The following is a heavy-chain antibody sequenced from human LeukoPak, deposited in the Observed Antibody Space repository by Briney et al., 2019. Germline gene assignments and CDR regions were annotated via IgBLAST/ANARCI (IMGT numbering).Heavy chain of an antibody. V-gene: IGHV3-7*01. CDR3: AKDGDVLTGYYPGY. CDR2: IKQDGSEK. CDR1: GFTFSSYW. J-gene: IGHJ4*02. D-gene: IGHD3-9*01. Sequence: GGSLRLSCAASGFTFSSYWMSWVRQAPGKGLEWVANIKQDGSEKYYVDSVKGRFTISRDNSKNTLYLQMNSLRAEDTAVYYCAKDGDVLTGYYPGYWGQGTLVTVSS.